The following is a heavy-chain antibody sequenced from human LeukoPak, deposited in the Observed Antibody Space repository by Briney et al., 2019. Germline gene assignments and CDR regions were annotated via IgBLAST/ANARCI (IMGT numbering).Heavy chain of an antibody. Sequence: KPSETLSLTCTVSGVSMNSYYWSWIRPPPGKGLEWIGYIYYSGSTNYNPSLKSRVTISVDTSKKQVSLKLSSVTAADTAVYYCARVSPRPRFDYWGQGTLVTVSS. J-gene: IGHJ4*02. V-gene: IGHV4-59*01. CDR2: IYYSGST. CDR3: ARVSPRPRFDY. CDR1: GVSMNSYY. D-gene: IGHD1-14*01.